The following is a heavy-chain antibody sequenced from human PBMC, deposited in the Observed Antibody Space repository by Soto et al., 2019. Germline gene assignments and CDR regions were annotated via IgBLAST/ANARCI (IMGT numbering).Heavy chain of an antibody. CDR3: ARVGITMVRGVYYYYYGMDV. Sequence: LSLTCAVYGGSFSGYYWSWIRQPPGKGLEWIGEINHSGSTNYNPSLKSRVTISVDTSKNQFSLKLSSVTAADTAVYYCARVGITMVRGVYYYYYGMDVWGQGTTVTVSS. V-gene: IGHV4-34*01. CDR2: INHSGST. J-gene: IGHJ6*02. D-gene: IGHD3-10*01. CDR1: GGSFSGYY.